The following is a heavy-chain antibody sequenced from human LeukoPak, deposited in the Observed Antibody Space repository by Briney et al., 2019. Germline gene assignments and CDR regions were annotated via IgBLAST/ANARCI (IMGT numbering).Heavy chain of an antibody. CDR2: ISGSAHKI. Sequence: GALRLSCAASGFTFSSYWMNWARQAPDKGLDWVSVISGSAHKICYADSVKGRFTISRDNSENIVYLQMNNLRAEDTALYYCAGRITGYSSGYVYWGQGTLVTVSS. CDR1: GFTFSSYW. CDR3: AGRITGYSSGYVY. J-gene: IGHJ4*02. D-gene: IGHD5-18*01. V-gene: IGHV3-23*01.